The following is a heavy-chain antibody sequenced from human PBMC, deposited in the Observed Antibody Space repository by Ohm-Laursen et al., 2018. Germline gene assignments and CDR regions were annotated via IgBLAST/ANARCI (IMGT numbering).Heavy chain of an antibody. CDR2: IYYSGSTDYNPS. V-gene: IGHV4-59*08. CDR3: ARHPDYRSDRWFDP. J-gene: IGHJ5*02. Sequence: TLSLTCTISGGAISSYYWSWIRQPPGKGLEWIGYIYYSGSTDYNPSHYNPSLKSRVTMSVDTSKNQFSLRLSSVTAADTAVYYCARHPDYRSDRWFDPWGQGTLVSVSS. D-gene: IGHD6-25*01. CDR1: GGAISSYY.